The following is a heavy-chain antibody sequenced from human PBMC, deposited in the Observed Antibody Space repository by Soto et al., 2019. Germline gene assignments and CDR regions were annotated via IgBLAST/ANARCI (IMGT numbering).Heavy chain of an antibody. CDR1: GFTFSSSA. CDR3: AGRYCSGGSCYNYYGMDV. D-gene: IGHD2-15*01. Sequence: MQLVQSGPEVKKPGTSVKVSCKASGFTFSSSAVQWVRQARGQRLEWIGWIVVGSGKTNYAQKFQERVTITRDMSTSTAYMELSSLRSEDTAVYYCAGRYCSGGSCYNYYGMDVWGQGTTVTVSS. J-gene: IGHJ6*02. V-gene: IGHV1-58*01. CDR2: IVVGSGKT.